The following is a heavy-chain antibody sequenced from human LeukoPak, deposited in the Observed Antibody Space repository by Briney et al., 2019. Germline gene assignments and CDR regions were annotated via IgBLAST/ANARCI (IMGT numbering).Heavy chain of an antibody. CDR1: GFTFSSYA. V-gene: IGHV3-53*01. CDR3: ARASDDSSSYYVYYFDY. D-gene: IGHD3-22*01. Sequence: GGSLRLSCAASGFTFSSYAMSWVRQAPGKGLEWVSVIYSSGNTYYADSVKGRFTISRGNSQNTMYLQMNSLGAEDTAVYYCARASDDSSSYYVYYFDYWGQGTLVTVSS. CDR2: IYSSGNT. J-gene: IGHJ4*02.